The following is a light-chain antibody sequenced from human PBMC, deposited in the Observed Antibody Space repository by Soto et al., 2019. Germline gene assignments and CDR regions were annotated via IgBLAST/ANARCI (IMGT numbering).Light chain of an antibody. CDR1: QSISINY. CDR3: QHYGSSPRT. CDR2: GTS. J-gene: IGKJ1*01. V-gene: IGKV3-20*01. Sequence: EIVLTQSPGTLSLSPGERATLSCSASQSISINYFAWYQQKSGQAPRLLIYGTSSRATGIPDRFSGSGSGTDFTLTISGLEPEDFAVYYCQHYGSSPRTFGQGTKVEVK.